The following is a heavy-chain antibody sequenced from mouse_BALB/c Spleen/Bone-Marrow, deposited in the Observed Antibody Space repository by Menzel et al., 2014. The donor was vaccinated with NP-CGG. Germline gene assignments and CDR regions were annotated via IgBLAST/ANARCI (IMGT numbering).Heavy chain of an antibody. CDR2: IAPGSGST. J-gene: IGHJ1*01. V-gene: IGHV1S41*01. Sequence: DLVKPGASVRLSCKASGYTFTSYWINWIKKRPGQGLEGIGRIAPGSGSTYYNEMFKGKATLTVDTSSSTAYIQLSSLSSEDSAVYFCARRYFDVWGAGTTVTVSS. CDR1: GYTFTSYW. CDR3: ARRYFDV.